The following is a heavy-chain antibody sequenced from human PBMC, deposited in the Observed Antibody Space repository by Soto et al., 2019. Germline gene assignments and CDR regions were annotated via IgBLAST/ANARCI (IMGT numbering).Heavy chain of an antibody. J-gene: IGHJ6*02. CDR1: GFTFSLYS. D-gene: IGHD3-10*01. CDR3: ARAVTWGLDV. V-gene: IGHV3-48*02. CDR2: ISRSSTGI. Sequence: EVQLVESGGGLVQPGGSLRLSCADSGFTFSLYSMSWVRQAPGKGLEWVSYISRSSTGIHYADSVKGRFTISRDDATNSMHLQMNRLRDGDTAVYYFARAVTWGLDVWGQGTTVSISS.